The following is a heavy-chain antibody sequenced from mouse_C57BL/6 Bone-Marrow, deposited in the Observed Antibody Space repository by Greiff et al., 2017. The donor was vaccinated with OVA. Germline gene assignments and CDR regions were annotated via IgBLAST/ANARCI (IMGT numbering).Heavy chain of an antibody. CDR1: GFTFSDYG. CDR2: ISSGSSTI. CDR3: AKSYGNSAWFAY. D-gene: IGHD2-1*01. Sequence: EVMLVESGGGLVKSGGSLKLSCAASGFTFSDYGMHWVRQAPEKGLEWVAYISSGSSTIYYADTVKGRFTISRDNAKNTLFLQMTSLRSEDTAMYYCAKSYGNSAWFAYWGQGTLVTVSA. J-gene: IGHJ3*01. V-gene: IGHV5-17*01.